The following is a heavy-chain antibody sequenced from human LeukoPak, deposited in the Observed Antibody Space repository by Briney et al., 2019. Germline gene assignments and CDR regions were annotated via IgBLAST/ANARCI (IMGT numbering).Heavy chain of an antibody. V-gene: IGHV3-48*03. CDR1: GFTFSSYE. CDR2: ISSSGSTI. D-gene: IGHD3-9*01. J-gene: IGHJ6*02. Sequence: GGPLRLSCAASGFTFSSYEMNWVRQAPAKGLEWVSYISSSGSTIYYADSVKGRLTISRDNAKNSLYLQMNSLRAEDTAVYYCARKDDISIYYYYYGMDVWGQGTTVTVSS. CDR3: ARKDDISIYYYYYGMDV.